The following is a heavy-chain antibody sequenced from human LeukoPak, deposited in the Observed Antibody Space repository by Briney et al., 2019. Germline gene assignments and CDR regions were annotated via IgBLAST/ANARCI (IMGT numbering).Heavy chain of an antibody. CDR3: ARAKWELVRGVNWFDP. D-gene: IGHD1-26*01. CDR2: IIPIFGTA. Sequence: SVKVSCKASGGTFSSYAISWVRQAPGQGLEWMGGIIPIFGTANYAQKFQGRATITAEESTSTAYMELSSLRSEDTAVYYCARAKWELVRGVNWFDPWGQGTLVTVSS. CDR1: GGTFSSYA. J-gene: IGHJ5*02. V-gene: IGHV1-69*01.